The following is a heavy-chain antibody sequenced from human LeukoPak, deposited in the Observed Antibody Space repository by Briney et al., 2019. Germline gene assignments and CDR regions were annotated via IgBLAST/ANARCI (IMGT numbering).Heavy chain of an antibody. J-gene: IGHJ4*02. V-gene: IGHV1-2*02. CDR3: ARDGPAQMVDFDY. CDR1: GYTFSGTGWY. Sequence: ASVKVSCKASGYTFSGTGWYLYWLRQAPGQGLECMGWIYPNNGATGYAEKFQGRVAMTRDTSISTAYMELSRLRPDDTAVYYCARDGPAQMVDFDYWGQGTLVTVSS. D-gene: IGHD3-10*01. CDR2: IYPNNGAT.